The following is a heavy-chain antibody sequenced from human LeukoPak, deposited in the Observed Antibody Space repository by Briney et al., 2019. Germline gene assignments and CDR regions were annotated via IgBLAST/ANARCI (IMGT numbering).Heavy chain of an antibody. CDR2: IRYDGSNK. CDR3: ARILSSAWGELGY. V-gene: IGHV3-30*02. CDR1: GFTFSSYG. D-gene: IGHD6-19*01. Sequence: QPGGSLRLSCAASGFTFSSYGMHWVRQAPGKGLEWVAFIRYDGSNKYYADSVKGRFTISRDNSKNTLYLQMNSLRAEDTAVYYCARILSSAWGELGYWGQGTLVTVSS. J-gene: IGHJ4*02.